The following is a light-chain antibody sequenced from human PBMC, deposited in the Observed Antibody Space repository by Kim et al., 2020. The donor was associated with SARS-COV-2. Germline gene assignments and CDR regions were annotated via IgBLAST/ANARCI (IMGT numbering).Light chain of an antibody. CDR1: QSVRSS. CDR3: QQRSDWPQLT. V-gene: IGKV3-11*01. J-gene: IGKJ4*01. CDR2: DAS. Sequence: PGERATLSCRASQSVRSSLAWYQQRPGQAPRLLLYDASNRSTGIPARFSGSGSGTDFTLTISSLEPEDFAVYYCQQRSDWPQLTFGGGTKLEI.